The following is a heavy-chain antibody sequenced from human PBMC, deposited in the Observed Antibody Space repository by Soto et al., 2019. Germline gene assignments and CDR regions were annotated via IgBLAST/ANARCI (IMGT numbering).Heavy chain of an antibody. CDR3: AKGSDRGYSFAYDS. CDR1: GFTFDDYA. J-gene: IGHJ4*02. Sequence: LRLSCAASGFTFDDYAMSWARQAPGKGLEWVSGISYNSGTIGYADSVKGRFTISRDNAKNSLYLQMNSLRAEDTALYYCAKGSDRGYSFAYDSWGQGTLVTVSS. CDR2: ISYNSGTI. V-gene: IGHV3-9*01. D-gene: IGHD3-16*01.